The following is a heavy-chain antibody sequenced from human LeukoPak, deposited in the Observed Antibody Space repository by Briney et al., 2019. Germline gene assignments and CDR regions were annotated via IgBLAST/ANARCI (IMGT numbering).Heavy chain of an antibody. CDR2: IRYDGGKT. J-gene: IGHJ5*02. V-gene: IGHV3-30*02. D-gene: IGHD2-15*01. Sequence: GGSLRLSCAASGFSFTNYGMHWVRQAPGKGLEWVAFIRYDGGKTHYVDSVKGRFTVSRGNSNKTLYLQMNGLRAEDTAVYYCARHTPSSTRLRFDPWGQGTLVTVSS. CDR1: GFSFTNYG. CDR3: ARHTPSSTRLRFDP.